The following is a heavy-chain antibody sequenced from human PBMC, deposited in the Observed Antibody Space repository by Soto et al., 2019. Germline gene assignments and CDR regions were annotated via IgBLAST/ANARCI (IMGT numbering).Heavy chain of an antibody. CDR1: GFTFSIFA. V-gene: IGHV3-23*01. Sequence: GGSLRLSCAASGFTFSIFAMSWVRQSPGKGLEWVSTISGSGGSTYYADAVKGRFTISRDNSMGTLYLQMKSLRVEDTAIYFCAKEVSLGSTVDLGYWGQGALVTVSS. CDR2: ISGSGGST. J-gene: IGHJ4*02. CDR3: AKEVSLGSTVDLGY. D-gene: IGHD7-27*01.